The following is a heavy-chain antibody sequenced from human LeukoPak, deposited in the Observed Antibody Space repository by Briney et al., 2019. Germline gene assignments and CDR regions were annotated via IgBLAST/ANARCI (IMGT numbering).Heavy chain of an antibody. D-gene: IGHD5-12*01. J-gene: IGHJ4*02. CDR2: IYHSGTT. CDR1: GGSISSGGYY. Sequence: SQTLSLTCTVSGGSISSGGYYWSWIRQPPGKGLEWIGYIYHSGTTYYNPSLKSRVTISVDRSKNQFSLKLSSVTAADTAVYYCARGRGYGLYWGQGTLVTVSS. CDR3: ARGRGYGLY. V-gene: IGHV4-30-2*01.